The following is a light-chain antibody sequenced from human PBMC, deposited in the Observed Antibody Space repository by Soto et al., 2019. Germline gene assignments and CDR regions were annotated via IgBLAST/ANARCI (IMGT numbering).Light chain of an antibody. V-gene: IGKV1-27*01. Sequence: DIQMTQSPSSLSASVGDRVTITCRASQGISDYLAWYQQKPGKVPKLLVYGTSTLQSRFSGSGSGTDFTLTISSLQPEDVATYYCQKYNSAPLTFGGGTKVEI. CDR3: QKYNSAPLT. J-gene: IGKJ4*01. CDR2: GTS. CDR1: QGISDY.